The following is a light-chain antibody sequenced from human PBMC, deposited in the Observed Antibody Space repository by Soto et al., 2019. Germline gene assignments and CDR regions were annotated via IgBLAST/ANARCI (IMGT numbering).Light chain of an antibody. CDR2: SNN. CDR1: SSNIGSNT. J-gene: IGLJ2*01. Sequence: QSVLTQPPSASGTPGQRVTISCSGSSSNIGSNTVNWYQQHPGTAPKHLIYSNNQRPSGVPDRFSGYKYGTSASLAISGLQSEDEVDYYCAAWDDSLNGPPVVFGGGTKLTVL. CDR3: AAWDDSLNGPPVV. V-gene: IGLV1-44*01.